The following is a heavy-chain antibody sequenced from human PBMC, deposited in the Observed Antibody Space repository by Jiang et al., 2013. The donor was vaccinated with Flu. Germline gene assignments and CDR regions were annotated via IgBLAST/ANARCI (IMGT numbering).Heavy chain of an antibody. CDR1: GYSFTSYW. D-gene: IGHD6-6*01. V-gene: IGHV5-51*01. J-gene: IGHJ4*02. Sequence: KKPGESLKISCKGSGYSFTSYWIGWVRQMPGKGLEWMGIIYPGDSDTRYSPSFQGQVTISADRSISTAYLQWSSLKASDTAMYYCARHLDGRSSSSFAGGVHWGQGTLVTVSS. CDR2: IYPGDSDT. CDR3: ARHLDGRSSSSFAGGVH.